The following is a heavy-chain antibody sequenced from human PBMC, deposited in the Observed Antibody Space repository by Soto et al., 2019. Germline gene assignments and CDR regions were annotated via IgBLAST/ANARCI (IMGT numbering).Heavy chain of an antibody. CDR3: AYRRLRGATYFDL. CDR2: IFWDEDK. Sequence: QITLKESGPTLVKPTQTLTLTCTVSGFSLSTTGVGVGWIRQAPGKALDYLAIIFWDEDKYYSPPLKSRITTTKDTSENQVVLTLTDVAPVDTGTYYCAYRRLRGATYFDLWGRGTLVTVSS. J-gene: IGHJ2*01. V-gene: IGHV2-5*02. D-gene: IGHD3-10*01. CDR1: GFSLSTTGVG.